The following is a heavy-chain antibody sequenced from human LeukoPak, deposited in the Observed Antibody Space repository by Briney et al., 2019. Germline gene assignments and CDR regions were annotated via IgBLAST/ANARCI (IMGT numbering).Heavy chain of an antibody. D-gene: IGHD1-26*01. CDR2: FNPEDDET. V-gene: IGHV1-24*01. Sequence: ASVTVSCKVPGYTLSEVSMHWVRQAPGKGLEWMGGFNPEDDETVYAQNFQGRFTMTADTSKDTAYMELSRLRSEDTAVYYCATEVTSGGFYSYYFDSWGQGTLVTVSS. CDR1: GYTLSEVS. CDR3: ATEVTSGGFYSYYFDS. J-gene: IGHJ4*02.